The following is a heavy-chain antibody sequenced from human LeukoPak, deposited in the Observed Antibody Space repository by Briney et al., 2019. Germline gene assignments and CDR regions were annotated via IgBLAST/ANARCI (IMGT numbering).Heavy chain of an antibody. J-gene: IGHJ4*02. V-gene: IGHV3-48*01. D-gene: IGHD6-19*01. CDR2: ISSSSSTI. CDR3: TTDDAPRGGWSFDY. CDR1: GFIFSSYS. Sequence: GGSLRLSCVASGFIFSSYSMKWVRQAPGKGLEWVSYISSSSSTIYYTDSVKGRFTISRDNAKNSLYLQMNSLRAEDTAVYYCTTDDAPRGGWSFDYWGQGTLVTVSS.